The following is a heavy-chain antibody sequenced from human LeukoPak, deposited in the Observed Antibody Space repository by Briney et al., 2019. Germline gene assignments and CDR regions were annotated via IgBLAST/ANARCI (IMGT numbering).Heavy chain of an antibody. Sequence: PGRSLRLSCATSGFTFSSYAMHCVREAPGEGLEWVALISYDGINLYYAHSVKGRFIISRDNSKNTLYLQLNSLSLEDTAVYYCTLTTFGVVYYFDYCGQGTLVTVSS. CDR1: GFTFSSYA. D-gene: IGHD1/OR15-1a*01. J-gene: IGHJ4*02. V-gene: IGHV3-30*04. CDR2: ISYDGINL. CDR3: TLTTFGVVYYFDY.